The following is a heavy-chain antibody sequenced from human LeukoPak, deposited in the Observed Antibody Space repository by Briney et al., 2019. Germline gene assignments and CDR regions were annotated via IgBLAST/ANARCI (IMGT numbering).Heavy chain of an antibody. V-gene: IGHV3-53*01. CDR2: IYSGGST. D-gene: IGHD5-12*01. CDR3: AKSPGGYVGYYYYMDV. J-gene: IGHJ6*03. CDR1: GFTVSSNY. Sequence: GGSLRLSCAASGFTVSSNYMSWVRQAPGKGLEWVSVIYSGGSTYYADSVKGRFTISRDNSKNTLYLQMNSLRAEDTAVYYCAKSPGGYVGYYYYMDVWGKGTTVTVSS.